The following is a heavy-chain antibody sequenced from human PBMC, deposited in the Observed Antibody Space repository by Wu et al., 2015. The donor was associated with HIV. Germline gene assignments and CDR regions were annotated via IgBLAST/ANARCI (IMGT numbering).Heavy chain of an antibody. V-gene: IGHV1-46*01. J-gene: IGHJ6*02. CDR3: ARRNSSLVGTVYQYYGMDV. Sequence: QVQLVQSGAEVKKPGASVKVSCKASGYKFTDFYIHWVRQAPGQGLEWMGIINPSGGSTSYAQKFQGRVTMTRDTSTSTVYMELRSLRSDDTAIYYCARRNSSLVGTVYQYYGMDVWGQGTTVTVPS. CDR1: GYKFTDFY. CDR2: INPSGGST. D-gene: IGHD6-13*01.